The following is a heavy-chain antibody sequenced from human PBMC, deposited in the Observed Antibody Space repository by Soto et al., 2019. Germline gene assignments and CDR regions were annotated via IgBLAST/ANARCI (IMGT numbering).Heavy chain of an antibody. CDR1: GFSLSTSGVG. CDR2: IYWDDDK. V-gene: IGHV2-5*02. Sequence: QITLKESGPTLVKPTQTLTLTCTFSGFSLSTSGVGVAWIRQPPGKALEWLALIYWDDDKRYRPSLESRLTITKDPSKNQGVLKMANMDSVDQATYYCAYLPCSGGSCYWFSFSGMDGWGQGTTVTVSS. D-gene: IGHD2-15*01. J-gene: IGHJ6*02. CDR3: AYLPCSGGSCYWFSFSGMDG.